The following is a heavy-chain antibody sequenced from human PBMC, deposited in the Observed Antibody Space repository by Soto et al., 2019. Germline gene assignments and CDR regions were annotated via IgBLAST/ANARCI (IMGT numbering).Heavy chain of an antibody. CDR3: ARDQSPHYYYYGMDV. V-gene: IGHV1-2*04. CDR1: GYTFTGYY. CDR2: INPNSGGT. Sequence: GASVKVSCKASGYTFTGYYMHWVRQAPGQGLEWMGWINPNSGGTNYAQKFQGWVTMARDTSISTAYMELSRLRSDDTAVYYCARDQSPHYYYYGMDVWGQGTTVTVSS. J-gene: IGHJ6*02.